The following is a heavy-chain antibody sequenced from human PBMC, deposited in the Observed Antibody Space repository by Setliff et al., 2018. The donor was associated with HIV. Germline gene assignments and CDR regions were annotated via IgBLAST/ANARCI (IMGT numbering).Heavy chain of an antibody. J-gene: IGHJ4*02. D-gene: IGHD6-25*01. CDR1: GFTVSSSY. V-gene: IGHV3-66*02. Sequence: GGSLRLSCEASGFTVSSSYMAWVRQAPGKGLEWVSTIYSDGSTYHRDSVKGRFTLSRDNSKNMVYLQVGSLRPDDTAMYYCARSRPYNSALDYWGQGTLVTVS. CDR3: ARSRPYNSALDY. CDR2: IYSDGST.